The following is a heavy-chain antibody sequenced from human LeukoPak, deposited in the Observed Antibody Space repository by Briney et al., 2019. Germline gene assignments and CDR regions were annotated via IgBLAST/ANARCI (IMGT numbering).Heavy chain of an antibody. Sequence: SETLSLTCTVSGGSISSYYWSWIRQPPGKGLEWIGYIYYSGSTNYSPSLKSRVTISVDTSKNQFSLKLSSVTAADTAVYYCTRGGGGSGSYFDYWGQGTLVTVSS. V-gene: IGHV4-59*01. D-gene: IGHD1-26*01. CDR2: IYYSGST. CDR3: TRGGGGSGSYFDY. CDR1: GGSISSYY. J-gene: IGHJ4*02.